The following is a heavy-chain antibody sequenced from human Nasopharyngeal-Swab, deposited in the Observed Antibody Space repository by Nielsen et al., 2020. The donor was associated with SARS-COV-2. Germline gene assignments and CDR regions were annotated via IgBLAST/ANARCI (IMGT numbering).Heavy chain of an antibody. D-gene: IGHD1-26*01. CDR1: GFTISSNY. V-gene: IGHV3-66*01. CDR2: IYRGGST. CDR3: ARLHSGSYVPVNWYFDL. Sequence: GESLKISCAASGFTISSNYINWVRQAPGKGLEWVSLIYRGGSTYYADSVKGRFIISRDNSESTVYLQMNSLRAEDTAVYYCARLHSGSYVPVNWYFDLWGRGTLVTVSS. J-gene: IGHJ2*01.